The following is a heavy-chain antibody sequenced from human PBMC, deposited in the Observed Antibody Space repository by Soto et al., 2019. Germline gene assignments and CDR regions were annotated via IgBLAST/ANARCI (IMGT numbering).Heavy chain of an antibody. CDR3: ATTFDY. V-gene: IGHV4-39*01. CDR1: GGSISSSSYY. J-gene: IGHJ4*02. Sequence: TSETLSLSCTVSGGSISSSSYYWGWIRQPPGKGLEWIGSIYYSGSTYYNPSLKSRVTISVDTSKNQFSLKLSSVTASDTAVYYCATTFDYWGQRTLVTVSS. CDR2: IYYSGST.